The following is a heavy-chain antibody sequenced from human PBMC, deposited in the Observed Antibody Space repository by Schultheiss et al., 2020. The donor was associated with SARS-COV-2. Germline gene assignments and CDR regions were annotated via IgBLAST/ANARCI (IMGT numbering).Heavy chain of an antibody. D-gene: IGHD2-15*01. Sequence: GGSLRLSCAASGFTFSNYAMHWVRQAPGKGLEWVAVISYDGSNKYYADSVKGRFTISRDNSKNTLYVQMNSLRAEDTAVYYCARVYCSGGTCYYYYYYMDVWGKGTTVTVSS. V-gene: IGHV3-30-3*01. CDR3: ARVYCSGGTCYYYYYYMDV. CDR2: ISYDGSNK. J-gene: IGHJ6*03. CDR1: GFTFSNYA.